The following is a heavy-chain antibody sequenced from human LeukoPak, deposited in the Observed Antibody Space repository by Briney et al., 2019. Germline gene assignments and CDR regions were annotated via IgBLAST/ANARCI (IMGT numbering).Heavy chain of an antibody. J-gene: IGHJ6*03. CDR1: GGSISSYY. Sequence: PSETLSLTCTVSGGSISSYYWSWIRQPPGKGLEWIGYIYYSGSTNYNPSLKSRVTISVDTSKNQFSLKLSSVTAADTAVYYCARVSGYCSSTSCYPISYYYYYYMDVWGKGTTVTVSS. CDR3: ARVSGYCSSTSCYPISYYYYYYMDV. D-gene: IGHD2-2*01. V-gene: IGHV4-59*12. CDR2: IYYSGST.